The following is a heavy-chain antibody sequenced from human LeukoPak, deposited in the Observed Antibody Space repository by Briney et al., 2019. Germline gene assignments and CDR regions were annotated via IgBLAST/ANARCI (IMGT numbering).Heavy chain of an antibody. Sequence: PGGSLRLSCAASGFTFSSYAMHWVRQAPGKGLEYVSAISSNGGSTYYANSVKGRFTTSRDNSKNTLYLQMGSLRAEDTAVYYCAKRDGGYWGQGTLVTVSS. V-gene: IGHV3-64*01. J-gene: IGHJ4*02. CDR1: GFTFSSYA. CDR3: AKRDGGY. D-gene: IGHD3-10*01. CDR2: ISSNGGST.